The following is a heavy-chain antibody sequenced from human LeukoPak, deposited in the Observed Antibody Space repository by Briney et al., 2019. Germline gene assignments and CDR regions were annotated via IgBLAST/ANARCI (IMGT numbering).Heavy chain of an antibody. CDR3: ARRGLYYFDY. CDR2: INPSDGGT. D-gene: IGHD2-2*02. Sequence: GASVKVSCKASGYTSSGYFIHWVRQAPGQGLEWMGWINPSDGGTHYPQNFQGRVTMTRDTSINTAYMEVTRVRSDDTAVYYCARRGLYYFDYWGQGTLVTVSS. J-gene: IGHJ4*02. V-gene: IGHV1-2*02. CDR1: GYTSSGYF.